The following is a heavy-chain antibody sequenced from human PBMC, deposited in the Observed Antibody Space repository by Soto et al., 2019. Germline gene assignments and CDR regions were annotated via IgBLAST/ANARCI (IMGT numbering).Heavy chain of an antibody. CDR1: GYSFTSYW. CDR2: IYPGDSDT. V-gene: IGHV5-51*01. Sequence: GESLKSSGKGSGYSFTSYWIGWVRQMPGKGLEWMGIIYPGDSDTRYSPSFQGQVTISADKSISTAYLQWSSLKASDTAMYYCARLSGCSSTSCYTHMDVWGQGTTVTVSS. J-gene: IGHJ6*02. D-gene: IGHD2-2*02. CDR3: ARLSGCSSTSCYTHMDV.